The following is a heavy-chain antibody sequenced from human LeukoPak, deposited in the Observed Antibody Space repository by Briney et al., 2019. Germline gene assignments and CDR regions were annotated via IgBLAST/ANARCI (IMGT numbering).Heavy chain of an antibody. CDR1: GFTFSSYA. CDR2: ISSSSSYI. V-gene: IGHV3-21*01. J-gene: IGHJ3*02. CDR3: ARKQPPNIDI. D-gene: IGHD1-14*01. Sequence: PGGSLRLSCAASGFTFSSYAMNWVRQAPGKGLEWVSSISSSSSYIYYADSVKGRFTISRDNAKNSLYLQMNSLRAEDTAVYCCARKQPPNIDIWGQGTMVTVSS.